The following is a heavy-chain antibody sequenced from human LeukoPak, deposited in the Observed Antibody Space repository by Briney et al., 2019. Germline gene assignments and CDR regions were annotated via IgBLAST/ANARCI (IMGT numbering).Heavy chain of an antibody. CDR2: IIPIFGTA. CDR3: AKGHTAMVASFDY. Sequence: ASVKVSCKASGGTFSSYAISWARQAPGQGLEWMGGIIPIFGTANYAQKFQGRVTITADESTSTAYMELSSLRSEDTAVYYCAKGHTAMVASFDYWGQGTLVTVSS. CDR1: GGTFSSYA. V-gene: IGHV1-69*01. D-gene: IGHD5-18*01. J-gene: IGHJ4*02.